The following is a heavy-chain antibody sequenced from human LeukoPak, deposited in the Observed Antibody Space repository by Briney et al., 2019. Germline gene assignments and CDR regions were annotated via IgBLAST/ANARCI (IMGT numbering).Heavy chain of an antibody. CDR3: ARALNGYFYAFDS. Sequence: KPSETLSLTCAVYGGSFSGYYWSWIRQPPGKGLEWIGEINHSGSTNYNPSLKSRVTISVDTSKNQFSLKLTSVTAADTAVYYCARALNGYFYAFDSWGQGTLVTVSS. V-gene: IGHV4-34*01. D-gene: IGHD2/OR15-2a*01. CDR1: GGSFSGYY. CDR2: INHSGST. J-gene: IGHJ4*02.